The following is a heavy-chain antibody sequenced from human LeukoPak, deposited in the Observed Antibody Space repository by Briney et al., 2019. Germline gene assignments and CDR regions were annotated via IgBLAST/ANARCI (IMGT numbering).Heavy chain of an antibody. D-gene: IGHD2-2*01. Sequence: GRSLRLSCAASGFTFSSYGMHWVRQAPGRGLEWVANIKEDGSETYYLDSVKGRFTISRDNAKNSLYLQMNSLRAEDTAVYYCARIDIAVASAFILDAFGIWGQGTMVTVSS. V-gene: IGHV3-7*01. CDR1: GFTFSSYG. CDR3: ARIDIAVASAFILDAFGI. CDR2: IKEDGSET. J-gene: IGHJ3*02.